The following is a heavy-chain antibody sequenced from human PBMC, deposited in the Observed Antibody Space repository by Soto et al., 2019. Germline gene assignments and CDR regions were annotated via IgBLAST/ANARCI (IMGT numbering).Heavy chain of an antibody. D-gene: IGHD1-26*01. CDR1: GYTLTELS. V-gene: IGHV1-24*01. CDR2: FDPEDGET. J-gene: IGHJ6*02. CDR3: ATAKLPQKGGGYYYYGRDV. Sequence: ASVKVSCKVSGYTLTELSMHWVRQAPGKGLEWMGGFDPEDGETIYAQKFQGRVTMTEDTSTDTAYMELSSLRSEDTAVYYCATAKLPQKGGGYYYYGRDVGGQGTRVTVPS.